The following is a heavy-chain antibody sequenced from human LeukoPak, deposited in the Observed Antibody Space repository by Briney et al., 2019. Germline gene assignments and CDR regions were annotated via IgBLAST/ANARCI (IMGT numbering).Heavy chain of an antibody. Sequence: GGSLRLSCAASGFRFSNYGMHWVRQAPAKGLEWVALIWDVGSNKYYADSVKGRFTISRDNSKNTLYLQMNSLRAEDTAVYYCGTVRGPDSSRWYSDYWGQGTLVTVSS. CDR2: IWDVGSNK. V-gene: IGHV3-33*01. J-gene: IGHJ4*02. CDR1: GFRFSNYG. D-gene: IGHD6-13*01. CDR3: GTVRGPDSSRWYSDY.